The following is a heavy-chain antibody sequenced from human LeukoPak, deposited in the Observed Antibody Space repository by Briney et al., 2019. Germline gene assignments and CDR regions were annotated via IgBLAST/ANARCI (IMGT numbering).Heavy chain of an antibody. V-gene: IGHV3-23*01. CDR1: GFTFSSYA. CDR3: ARTKRHRIAAAGNGWFDP. D-gene: IGHD6-13*01. Sequence: GGSLRLSCAASGFTFSSYAMSWVRQAPGKGLEWVSAISGSGGSTYYADSVKGRFTISRHNSKNTLYLQMNSLRAEDTAVYYCARTKRHRIAAAGNGWFDPWGQGTLVTVSS. CDR2: ISGSGGST. J-gene: IGHJ5*02.